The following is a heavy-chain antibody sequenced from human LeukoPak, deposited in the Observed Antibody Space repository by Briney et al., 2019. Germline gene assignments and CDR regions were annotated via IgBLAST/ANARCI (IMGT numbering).Heavy chain of an antibody. V-gene: IGHV2-70*11. Sequence: SGPTLVNPTQTLTLTCTFSGFSLSTSGMCVSGIRQPPGKALEWLARTDWDDDKYYSTSLKTRLTISKDTSKNQVVLTMTNMDPVDTATYYCARATTYDYVWGSYRGYYFDYWGQGTLVTVSS. CDR3: ARATTYDYVWGSYRGYYFDY. CDR2: TDWDDDK. D-gene: IGHD3-16*02. J-gene: IGHJ4*02. CDR1: GFSLSTSGMC.